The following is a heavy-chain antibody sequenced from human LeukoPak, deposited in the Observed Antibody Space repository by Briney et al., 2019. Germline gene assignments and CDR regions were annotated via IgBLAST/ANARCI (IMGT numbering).Heavy chain of an antibody. CDR2: INPSGGRT. V-gene: IGHV1-46*01. CDR1: GYTFTSYY. J-gene: IGHJ4*02. D-gene: IGHD2-15*01. Sequence: ASVKVSCKASGYTFTSYYMHWVRQAPGQGLEWMGIINPSGGRTSYAQKFQGRVTMTRDTSTSTAYMELSSLRSEDTAVYYCAGAGTPTISSFGLDYWGEGTLVTVSS. CDR3: AGAGTPTISSFGLDY.